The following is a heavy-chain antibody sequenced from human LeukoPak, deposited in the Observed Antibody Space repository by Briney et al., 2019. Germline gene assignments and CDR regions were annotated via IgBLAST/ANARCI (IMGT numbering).Heavy chain of an antibody. Sequence: GGSLRLSCAASGFTFSSYAMSWVRQAPGKGLEWVSAISGSGGSTYYADSVKGRFTISRDNSKNTLYLQMNSLRAEDTTVYYCARGYCSSTSCSIDYWGQGTLVTVSS. CDR3: ARGYCSSTSCSIDY. CDR2: ISGSGGST. CDR1: GFTFSSYA. J-gene: IGHJ4*02. V-gene: IGHV3-23*01. D-gene: IGHD2-2*01.